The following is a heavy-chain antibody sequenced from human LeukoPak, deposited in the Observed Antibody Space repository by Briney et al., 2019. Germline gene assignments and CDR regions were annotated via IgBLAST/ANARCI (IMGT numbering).Heavy chain of an antibody. CDR1: GGSLSSGSYY. Sequence: PSETLSLTCTVSGGSLSSGSYYWRWLRQPAGTGLEWIGRIYTSGSTNYNPSLKSRVTISVDTSKNQFSLKLSSVTAADTAVYYCAREAPISDSGNYYKSLGYWGQGTLVTVSS. D-gene: IGHD3-10*01. V-gene: IGHV4-61*02. CDR3: AREAPISDSGNYYKSLGY. J-gene: IGHJ4*02. CDR2: IYTSGST.